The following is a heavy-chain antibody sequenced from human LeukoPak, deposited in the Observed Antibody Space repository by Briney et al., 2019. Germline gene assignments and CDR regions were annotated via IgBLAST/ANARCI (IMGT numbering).Heavy chain of an antibody. CDR2: IYYSGST. J-gene: IGHJ6*02. CDR1: GGSISSGGYY. CDR3: ARDLGGVSGMDV. Sequence: SETLSLTCTVSGGSISSGGYYWSWIRQHPGKGLEWIGYIYYSGSTYYNPPLKSRVTISVDTSKNQFSLKLSSVTAADTAVYYCARDLGGVSGMDVWGQGTTVTVSS. V-gene: IGHV4-31*03. D-gene: IGHD3-16*01.